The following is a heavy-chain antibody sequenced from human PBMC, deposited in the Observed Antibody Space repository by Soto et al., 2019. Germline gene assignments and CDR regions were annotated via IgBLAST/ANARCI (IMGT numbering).Heavy chain of an antibody. V-gene: IGHV4-59*01. J-gene: IGHJ4*02. CDR3: ARGLYYRDYPAY. CDR2: IYYSGST. Sequence: SETLSLSCTVSGGSISSYYWSWIRQPPGKGLEWIGYIYYSGSTNYNPSLKSRVTISVDTSKNQFSLKLSSVTAADTAVYYCARGLYYRDYPAYWGQGTLVTVSS. CDR1: GGSISSYY. D-gene: IGHD1-26*01.